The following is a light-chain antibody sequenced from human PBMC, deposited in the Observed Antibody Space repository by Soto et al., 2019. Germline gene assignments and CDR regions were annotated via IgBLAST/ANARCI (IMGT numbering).Light chain of an antibody. CDR1: SSDVGAYNY. CDR3: SAYTSSTTYV. CDR2: EVS. J-gene: IGLJ1*01. V-gene: IGLV2-14*01. Sequence: QSVLTQPASVSGSPGQSITNSCTGTSSDVGAYNYVSWYQQHPGKAPKLMIYEVSNRPSGVSNRFSGSKSGHTASLTISGLQAEDEAEYYCSAYTSSTTYVFGTGTKLTVL.